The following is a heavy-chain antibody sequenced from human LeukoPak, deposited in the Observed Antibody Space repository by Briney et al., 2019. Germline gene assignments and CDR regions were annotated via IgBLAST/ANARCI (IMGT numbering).Heavy chain of an antibody. V-gene: IGHV4-59*11. CDR2: ISHTGNT. Sequence: SETLSLTCTVSGGSLNNHYWSWVRQPPGKALEWIGYISHTGNTSSHPSLESRVTISVDTSKNQFSLKLGSVTAADTAVYYCARDTSYTSETCCNDYFDSWGQGTLVTVSS. D-gene: IGHD2/OR15-2a*01. J-gene: IGHJ4*02. CDR3: ARDTSYTSETCCNDYFDS. CDR1: GGSLNNHY.